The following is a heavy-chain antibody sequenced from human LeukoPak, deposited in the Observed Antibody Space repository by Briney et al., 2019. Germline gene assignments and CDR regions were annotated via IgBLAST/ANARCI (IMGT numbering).Heavy chain of an antibody. V-gene: IGHV4-30-4*01. CDR3: ARLIAAAGTRWFDP. D-gene: IGHD6-13*01. Sequence: MPSETLSLTCTVSGGSISSGDYYWSWIRQPPGKGLEWIGYIYYSGSTYYNPSLKSRVTISVDTSKNQFSLKLSSVTAADTAVYYCARLIAAAGTRWFDPWGQGTLVTVSS. J-gene: IGHJ5*02. CDR1: GGSISSGDYY. CDR2: IYYSGST.